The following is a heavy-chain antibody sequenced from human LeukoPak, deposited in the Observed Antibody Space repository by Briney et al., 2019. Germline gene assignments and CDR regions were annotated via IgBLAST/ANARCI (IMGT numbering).Heavy chain of an antibody. CDR2: ISSSSSYT. Sequence: AGSLRLSCAASGFTFSDYYMSWIRQAPGKGLEWVSYISSSSSYTNYADSVKGRFTISRDNAKNSLNLQINRLRAEDTAVYYCARRVVTISDDAFDIWGEGTMVTVS. CDR3: ARRVVTISDDAFDI. CDR1: GFTFSDYY. J-gene: IGHJ3*02. D-gene: IGHD4-23*01. V-gene: IGHV3-11*03.